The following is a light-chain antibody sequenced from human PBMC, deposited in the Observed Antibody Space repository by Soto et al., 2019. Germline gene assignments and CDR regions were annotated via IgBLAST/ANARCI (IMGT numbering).Light chain of an antibody. CDR2: GAS. CDR3: QQYDKWPRT. CDR1: QSVSSN. J-gene: IGKJ1*01. V-gene: IGKV3-15*01. Sequence: EIVISHTPPALSVSPYERATLSCSASQSVSSNLAWYQQKPGQAPRLLIYGASTRATGIPARFSGSGSGAEFTLTISNLQSEDFAVYHCQQYDKWPRTFGQGTKVDIK.